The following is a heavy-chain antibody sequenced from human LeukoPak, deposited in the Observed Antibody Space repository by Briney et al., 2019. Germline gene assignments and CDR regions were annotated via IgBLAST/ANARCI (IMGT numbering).Heavy chain of an antibody. CDR2: ISAYNGHT. CDR3: ARQVDTTMALPDY. V-gene: IGHV1-18*01. D-gene: IGHD5-18*01. J-gene: IGHJ4*02. Sequence: GASVTVSFKASGYTFTIYGITWVRQAPGQGLEWMGWISAYNGHTNYAQKLQGRVTMTTDTSTSTAYMELRSLRSDDTAIYYCARQVDTTMALPDYWGQGTLVTVSS. CDR1: GYTFTIYG.